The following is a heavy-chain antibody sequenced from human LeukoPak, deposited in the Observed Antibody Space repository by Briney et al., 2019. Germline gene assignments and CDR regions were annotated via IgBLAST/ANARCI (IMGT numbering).Heavy chain of an antibody. CDR1: GFTFSSYS. Sequence: GGSLRLSCAASGFTFSSYSMNWVRQAPGKGLEWVSSISSSSSYIYYADSVKGRFTISRDNAKNSLYLKMNSLRAEDTAVYYCARVAEAAAFDYWGQGTLVTVSS. J-gene: IGHJ4*02. D-gene: IGHD6-13*01. V-gene: IGHV3-21*01. CDR2: ISSSSSYI. CDR3: ARVAEAAAFDY.